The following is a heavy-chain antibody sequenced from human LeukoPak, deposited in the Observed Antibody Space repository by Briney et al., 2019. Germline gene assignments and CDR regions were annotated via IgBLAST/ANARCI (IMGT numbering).Heavy chain of an antibody. Sequence: GESLKISCKASGYTFTHHWIGWVRQKSGSGLEWMGIIYPRDSDTRYSPSSQGHVSTSADTSINTAYLESSRVKASDTAIYYCARHSDVIGAIWGQGTLVTVSS. V-gene: IGHV5-51*01. J-gene: IGHJ4*02. CDR1: GYTFTHHW. CDR2: IYPRDSDT. CDR3: ARHSDVIGAI. D-gene: IGHD2-21*01.